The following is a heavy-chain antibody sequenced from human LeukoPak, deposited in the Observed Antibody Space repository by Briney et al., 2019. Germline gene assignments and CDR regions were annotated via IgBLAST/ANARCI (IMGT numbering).Heavy chain of an antibody. CDR2: IKQDGSEK. J-gene: IGHJ4*02. CDR3: ARWAGGHYDY. D-gene: IGHD1-26*01. V-gene: IGHV3-7*03. Sequence: GGSLRLSCEASGFTFSNYWMTWVRQAPGKGLEWMANIKQDGSEKYYVESVKGRFTISRDNAKNLLYLQMSSLRDDDTAVYFCARWAGGHYDYWGQGTLVTVSS. CDR1: GFTFSNYW.